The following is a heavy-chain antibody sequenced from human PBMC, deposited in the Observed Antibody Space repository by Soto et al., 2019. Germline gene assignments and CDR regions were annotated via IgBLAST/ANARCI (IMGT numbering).Heavy chain of an antibody. J-gene: IGHJ4*02. CDR2: VYHNGLT. V-gene: IGHV4-4*02. CDR1: GDSISSNVW. CDR3: ARDAAVPGETDRFDY. D-gene: IGHD6-19*01. Sequence: KPSETLSLTCVVSGDSISSNVWWSWVRQPPGKGLEWIGEVYHNGLTNYNSSLRSRVTMSVDTSKNQFSLKLTSVTAADTAIYYCARDAAVPGETDRFDYWGQGILVTVSS.